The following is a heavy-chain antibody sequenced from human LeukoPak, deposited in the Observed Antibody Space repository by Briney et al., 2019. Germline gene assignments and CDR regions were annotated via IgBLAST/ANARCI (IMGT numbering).Heavy chain of an antibody. V-gene: IGHV4-61*02. J-gene: IGHJ6*03. D-gene: IGHD4-11*01. CDR3: ARIATTVTSSDYYYYMDV. CDR2: IYTSGST. Sequence: SQTLSLTCTVSGGSISSGSYYWSWIRQPAGKGLEWIGRIYTSGSTNYNPSLKSRVTMSVDTSKNQFSLKLSSVTAADTAVYYCARIATTVTSSDYYYYMDVWGKGTTVTVSS. CDR1: GGSISSGSYY.